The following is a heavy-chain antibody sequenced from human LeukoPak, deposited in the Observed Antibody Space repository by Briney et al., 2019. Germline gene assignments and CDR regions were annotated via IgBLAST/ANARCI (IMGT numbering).Heavy chain of an antibody. CDR1: GFTFSDYY. D-gene: IGHD3-22*01. Sequence: PGGSLRLSCAASGFTFSDYYMSWIRQAPGKGLEWVSYISSSGSTIYYADSVKGRFTISRDNAKNSLYLQMNSLRAEDTAVYYCARMMYYYDSSGYWGYYFDYWGQGTLVTVSS. J-gene: IGHJ4*02. CDR2: ISSSGSTI. V-gene: IGHV3-11*04. CDR3: ARMMYYYDSSGYWGYYFDY.